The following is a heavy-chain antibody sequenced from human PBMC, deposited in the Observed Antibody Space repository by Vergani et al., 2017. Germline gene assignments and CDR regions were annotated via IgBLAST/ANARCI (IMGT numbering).Heavy chain of an antibody. J-gene: IGHJ5*02. D-gene: IGHD2-2*01. Sequence: QVQLVQSGAEVKKPGSSVKVSCKASGGTFSSYAISWVRQAPGQGLEWMGGIIPNSGGTNYAQKFQGRVTMTRDTSISTAYMELSRLRSDDTAVYYCARDRVVVPAEEGSDNWFDPWGQGTLVTVSS. CDR3: ARDRVVVPAEEGSDNWFDP. CDR1: GGTFSSYA. CDR2: IIPNSGGT. V-gene: IGHV1-2*02.